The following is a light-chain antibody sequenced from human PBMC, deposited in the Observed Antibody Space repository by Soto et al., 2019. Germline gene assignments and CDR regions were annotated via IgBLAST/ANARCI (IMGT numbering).Light chain of an antibody. CDR3: AAWDDSLNGFV. CDR1: SSNIGSNT. J-gene: IGLJ1*01. Sequence: QSVRTQPPSASGAPGQRVTISCSGSSSNIGSNTVNWYQQLPVTAPKLLIYTNNQRPSGVRDRFSGSRSGTSASLAISGLQSEDEADYYCAAWDDSLNGFVFGTGTKVTVL. V-gene: IGLV1-44*01. CDR2: TNN.